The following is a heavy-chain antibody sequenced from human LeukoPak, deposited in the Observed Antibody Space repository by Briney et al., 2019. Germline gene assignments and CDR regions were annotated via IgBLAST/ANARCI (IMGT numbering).Heavy chain of an antibody. D-gene: IGHD2-2*01. CDR2: IKPEGSST. Sequence: GGSLRPSGVASGFAFSSYWMHGVGQAPGKGLGGVSRIKPEGSSTAYADSVKGRFPTNKDNAQTTRYLQMNRLRAEDTAVYFCARGLELIPAGVPDFWGQGTLVTVSS. CDR3: ARGLELIPAGVPDF. J-gene: IGHJ4*02. V-gene: IGHV3-74*01. CDR1: GFAFSSYW.